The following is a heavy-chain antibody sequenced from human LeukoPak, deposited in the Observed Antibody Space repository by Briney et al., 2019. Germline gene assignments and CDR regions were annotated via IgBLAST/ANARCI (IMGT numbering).Heavy chain of an antibody. CDR2: IYYSGST. D-gene: IGHD6-13*01. J-gene: IGHJ4*02. CDR1: GGSISSYY. Sequence: SETLSLTCTVSGGSISSYYWSWIRQPPGKGLEWIGYIYYSGSTNYNSSLKSRVTISVDTSKNQFSLKLSSVTAADTAVYYCARAYSSSWSHFDYWGQGTLVTVSS. V-gene: IGHV4-59*01. CDR3: ARAYSSSWSHFDY.